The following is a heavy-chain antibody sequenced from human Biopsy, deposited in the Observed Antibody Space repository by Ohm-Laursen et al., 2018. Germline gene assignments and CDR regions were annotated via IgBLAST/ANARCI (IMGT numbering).Heavy chain of an antibody. D-gene: IGHD3-3*01. V-gene: IGHV4-39*01. CDR3: ARFQAGTIEVY. J-gene: IGHJ4*02. Sequence: GTLSLTCTVSGVSISSGPYYWGWIRQPPGKGLEWIGHIFYSGTTSYNPSHQSRITISVDTSKTQFSLGLGFVTAADTAVYYCARFQAGTIEVYWGQGTLVTVSS. CDR1: GVSISSGPYY. CDR2: IFYSGTT.